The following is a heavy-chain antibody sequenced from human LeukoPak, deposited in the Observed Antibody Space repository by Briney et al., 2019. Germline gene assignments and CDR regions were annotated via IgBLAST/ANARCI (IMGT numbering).Heavy chain of an antibody. CDR1: GYTFTSYG. V-gene: IGHV1-18*01. Sequence: GASVKVSCKASGYTFTSYGISWVRRAPGQGLEWMGWISAYNGNTNYAQKLQGRVTMTTDTSTSTAYMELRSLRSDDTAVYYCARVGGGYSSSYYFDYWGQGTLVTVSS. CDR2: ISAYNGNT. CDR3: ARVGGGYSSSYYFDY. J-gene: IGHJ4*02. D-gene: IGHD6-13*01.